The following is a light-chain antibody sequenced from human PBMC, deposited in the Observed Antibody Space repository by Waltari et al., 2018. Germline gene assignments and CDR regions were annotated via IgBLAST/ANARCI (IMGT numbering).Light chain of an antibody. V-gene: IGKV1-33*01. Sequence: DIQMTQSPSSLSASVGDRVTITCQASQDISKYLNWYQHKSGKAPKLLIYDASNLERGVPSRFRGYGSGTNFTCSISSLQPEDVAAYFCQQHHELQTFGQGTKLDIK. CDR1: QDISKY. CDR3: QQHHELQT. CDR2: DAS. J-gene: IGKJ2*01.